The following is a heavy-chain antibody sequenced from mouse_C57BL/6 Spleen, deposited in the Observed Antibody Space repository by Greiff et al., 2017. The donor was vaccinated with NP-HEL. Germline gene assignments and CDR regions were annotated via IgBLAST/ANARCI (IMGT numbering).Heavy chain of an antibody. V-gene: IGHV2-2*01. D-gene: IGHD2-4*01. Sequence: VKLVESGPGLVQPSQSLSITCTVSGFSLTSYGVHWVRQSPGKGLEWLGVIWSGGSTDYNAAFISRLSISKDNCKSQVFFKMNSLQADDTAIYFCARERLILYDMDYWGRGTSVSVSS. CDR3: ARERLILYDMDY. CDR2: IWSGGST. J-gene: IGHJ4*01. CDR1: GFSLTSYG.